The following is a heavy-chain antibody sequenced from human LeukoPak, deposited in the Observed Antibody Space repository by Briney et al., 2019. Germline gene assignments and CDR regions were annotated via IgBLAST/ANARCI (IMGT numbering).Heavy chain of an antibody. V-gene: IGHV5-51*01. Sequence: GESLKISYKASGYYFNDYWIGWVRQMPGKGLEWMGIIFPGDSDTRYSPSFEGQVTISADKSISTAYLQWSSLKASDTAMYYCARQGEYYYDSSGYYGDFDHWGQGTLVTVSS. CDR3: ARQGEYYYDSSGYYGDFDH. D-gene: IGHD3-22*01. CDR1: GYYFNDYW. J-gene: IGHJ4*02. CDR2: IFPGDSDT.